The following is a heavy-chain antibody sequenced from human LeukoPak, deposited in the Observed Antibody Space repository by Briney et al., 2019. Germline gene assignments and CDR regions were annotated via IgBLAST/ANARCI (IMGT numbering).Heavy chain of an antibody. CDR1: GYTFTSYY. D-gene: IGHD2-2*01. CDR2: INPSGGST. Sequence: ASVKVSCKAPGYTFTSYYMHWVRQAPGQGLEWMGIINPSGGSTSYAQKFQGRVTMTRDMSTSTVYMELSSLRSEDTAVYYCARAGDCSSTSCYGQDYYYYMDVWGKGTTVTVSS. J-gene: IGHJ6*03. CDR3: ARAGDCSSTSCYGQDYYYYMDV. V-gene: IGHV1-46*01.